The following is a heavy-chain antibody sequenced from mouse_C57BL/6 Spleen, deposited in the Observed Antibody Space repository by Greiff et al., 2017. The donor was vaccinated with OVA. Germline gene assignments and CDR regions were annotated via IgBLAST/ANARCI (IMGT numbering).Heavy chain of an antibody. V-gene: IGHV5-4*01. J-gene: IGHJ2*01. CDR1: GFTFSSYA. CDR2: ISDGGSYT. D-gene: IGHD2-4*01. CDR3: ARGGIYYDYGDY. Sequence: VQLKESGGGLVKPGGSLKLSCAASGFTFSSYAMSWVRQTPEKRLEWVATISDGGSYTYYPDNVKGRFTISRDNAKNNLYLQMSHLKSEDTAMYYCARGGIYYDYGDYWGQGTTLTVSS.